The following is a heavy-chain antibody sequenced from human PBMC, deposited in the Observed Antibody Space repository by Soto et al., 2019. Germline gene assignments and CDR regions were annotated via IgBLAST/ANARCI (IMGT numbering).Heavy chain of an antibody. J-gene: IGHJ5*02. CDR3: ASVSGYQRPGGFAP. D-gene: IGHD2-2*01. V-gene: IGHV4-31*03. CDR2: IYHSGTT. CDR1: GGSISSGGYY. Sequence: QVQLQESGPGLVEPSQTLSLTCTVSGGSISSGGYYWSWIRQHPGKGLEGIGYIYHSGTTYYNPTLKSRVTLSVDTTTNQFSGKLTTVTAADPTVQYCASVSGYQRPGGFAPWGRGALVTLSS.